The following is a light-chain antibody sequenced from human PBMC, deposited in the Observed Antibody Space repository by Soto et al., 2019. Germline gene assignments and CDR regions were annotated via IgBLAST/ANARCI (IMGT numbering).Light chain of an antibody. CDR2: GNS. J-gene: IGLJ1*01. CDR3: QSYDTSLSGSYV. V-gene: IGLV1-40*01. CDR1: PSNIGAGFD. Sequence: QSVLTQPSSVSGARGQTVTFSCTGSPSNIGAGFDVHWYQQVPGTSPKLLIFGNSNRPSGVPDRFSASRSGSSASLAITGLQAEDEAVYYCQSYDTSLSGSYVFGSGTKLTVL.